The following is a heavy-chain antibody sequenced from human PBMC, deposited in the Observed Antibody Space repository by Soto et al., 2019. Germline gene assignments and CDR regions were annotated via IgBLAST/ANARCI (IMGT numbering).Heavy chain of an antibody. Sequence: PGGSLRLSCAASGFTFSSYAMSWVRQAPGKGLEWVSAISGSGGSTYYADSVKGRFTISRDNSKNTLYLQMNSLRAEDTAVYYCAKHLVDYYYYYMDVWGKGTTVTVSS. J-gene: IGHJ6*03. CDR3: AKHLVDYYYYYMDV. V-gene: IGHV3-23*01. CDR1: GFTFSSYA. D-gene: IGHD6-6*01. CDR2: ISGSGGST.